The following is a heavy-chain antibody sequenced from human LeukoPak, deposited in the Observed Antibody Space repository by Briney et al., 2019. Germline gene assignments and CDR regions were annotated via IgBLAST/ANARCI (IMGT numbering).Heavy chain of an antibody. D-gene: IGHD6-13*01. CDR1: GFTFSSHL. CDR2: IKQDGSEI. J-gene: IGHJ4*02. Sequence: PGGSLRLSCAASGFTFSSHLVAWVRQAPGKGLEWVSNIKQDGSEIYYVDSVKGRFTISRDNAKSSLYLQMNSLRAEDTAVYFCARWRTSNWSEFDYWGQGTLVTVSS. V-gene: IGHV3-7*05. CDR3: ARWRTSNWSEFDY.